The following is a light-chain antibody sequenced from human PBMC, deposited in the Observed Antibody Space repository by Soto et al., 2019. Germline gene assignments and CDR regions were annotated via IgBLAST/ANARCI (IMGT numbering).Light chain of an antibody. V-gene: IGKV3-11*01. Sequence: IGLIKTPGTLSFSPGERATLSCRASQSVSSYLAWYQQKPGQAPRLLIYDASNRATGIPARFSGSGSETDFTLTISSLEPGDFAVYYCQQCSNWPLTFAQGTRLEV. CDR3: QQCSNWPLT. J-gene: IGKJ5*01. CDR1: QSVSSY. CDR2: DAS.